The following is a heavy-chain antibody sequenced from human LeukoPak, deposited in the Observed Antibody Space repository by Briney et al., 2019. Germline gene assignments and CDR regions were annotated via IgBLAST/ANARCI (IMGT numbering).Heavy chain of an antibody. D-gene: IGHD2-2*01. V-gene: IGHV3-48*02. CDR1: GFSFTSYN. CDR3: ASADCSSTGCPNDY. CDR2: ISSAGSTK. J-gene: IGHJ4*02. Sequence: GGSLRLSCAASGFSFTSYNMNWVRQAPGKGLEWVSYISSAGSTKYYADSVKGRFTISRDNAKNSLYLEMNSLRDEDTAVYYCASADCSSTGCPNDYWGQGTLVTVSS.